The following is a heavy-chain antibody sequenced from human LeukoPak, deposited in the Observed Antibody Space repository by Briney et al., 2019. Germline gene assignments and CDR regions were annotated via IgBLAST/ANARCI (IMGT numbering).Heavy chain of an antibody. J-gene: IGHJ4*02. CDR1: GYTFTSYD. V-gene: IGHV1-8*01. CDR2: MNLNSGNT. D-gene: IGHD3-22*01. CDR3: ARSSVEPRRRIDY. Sequence: GASVKVSCKASGYTFTSYDINWVRHAPGQGLEWMGWMNLNSGNTGYAQKFQGRVTMTRSTSINTAYMELNSLTSEDTAVYYCARSSVEPRRRIDYWGQGSLVTVSS.